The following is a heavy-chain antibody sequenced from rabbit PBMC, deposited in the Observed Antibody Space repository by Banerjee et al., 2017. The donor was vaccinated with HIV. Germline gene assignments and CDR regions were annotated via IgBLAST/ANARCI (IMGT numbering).Heavy chain of an antibody. J-gene: IGHJ4*01. D-gene: IGHD2-1*01. CDR3: ARDGVGGDFYFYL. CDR1: GFSFSNGYV. CDR2: INTSSGNT. V-gene: IGHV1S45*01. Sequence: QEQLEESGGDLVKPEGSLTLTCTASGFSFSNGYVMCWVRQAPGKGLEWIACINTSSGNTVYATWAKGRFTISRTSSTTVTLQMTSLTAADTATYFCARDGVGGDFYFYLWGPGTLVTVS.